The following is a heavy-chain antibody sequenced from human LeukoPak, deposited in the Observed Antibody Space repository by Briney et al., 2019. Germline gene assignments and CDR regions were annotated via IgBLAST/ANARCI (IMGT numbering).Heavy chain of an antibody. CDR2: ISGSGGST. J-gene: IGHJ4*02. CDR1: GFTFSSYA. Sequence: GGSLRLSCATSGFTFSSYAVSWVRQAPGKGLEWVSSISGSGGSTYSADSAKGRFTISRDNSKNTLYLQMNSLRAEDTALYYCAKDRSCTNDICHGDFDYWGQGTLVTVSS. D-gene: IGHD2-8*01. CDR3: AKDRSCTNDICHGDFDY. V-gene: IGHV3-23*01.